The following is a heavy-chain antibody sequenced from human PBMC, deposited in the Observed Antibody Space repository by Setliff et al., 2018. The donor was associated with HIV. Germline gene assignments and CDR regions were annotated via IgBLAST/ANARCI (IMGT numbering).Heavy chain of an antibody. CDR2: IYTTGGT. CDR3: ARVQMAYAAFDV. Sequence: SETLSLTCNISGVSIPTNYWNWIRQPAGKGLEWIGRIYTTGGTNYNPALKSRVTLSVDTSKHQFSLKLSSVTAADTAVYYCARVQMAYAAFDVWGQGTMVTVSS. CDR1: GVSIPTNY. J-gene: IGHJ3*01. V-gene: IGHV4-4*07. D-gene: IGHD4-17*01.